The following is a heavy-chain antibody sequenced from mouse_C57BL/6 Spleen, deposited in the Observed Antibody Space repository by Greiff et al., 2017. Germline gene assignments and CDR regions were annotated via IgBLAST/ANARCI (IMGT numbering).Heavy chain of an antibody. J-gene: IGHJ2*01. CDR3: ASSWDGY. V-gene: IGHV14-3*01. CDR2: IDPANGNT. D-gene: IGHD4-1*01. Sequence: EVPLQQSVAELVKPGASVTLSCTASGFNITNTYMHWVTHRPEQGLAWIGRIDPANGNTKYAPKFQGKATIPAATSSNTAYLQLSSRTSEDTAIYYGASSWDGYWGQGTPLTVSS. CDR1: GFNITNTY.